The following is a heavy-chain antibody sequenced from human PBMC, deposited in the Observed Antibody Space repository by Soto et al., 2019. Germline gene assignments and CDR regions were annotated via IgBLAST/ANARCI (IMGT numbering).Heavy chain of an antibody. D-gene: IGHD3-10*01. CDR2: IYYSGTT. CDR3: ARDKIWFGGLTHQYGMDV. Sequence: QVQLQESGPGLVKPSQTLSLTCTVSGGSMSSDDYYWTWIRQSPGKGLEWIGYIYYSGTTYYNPSLKSRVTISIDTSKNQFSLKLSSVTAADTAVYYCARDKIWFGGLTHQYGMDVWGQGTTVTVSS. J-gene: IGHJ6*02. CDR1: GGSMSSDDYY. V-gene: IGHV4-30-4*01.